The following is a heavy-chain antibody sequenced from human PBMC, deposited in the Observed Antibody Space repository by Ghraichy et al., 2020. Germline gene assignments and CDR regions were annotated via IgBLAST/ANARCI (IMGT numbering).Heavy chain of an antibody. V-gene: IGHV4-39*01. CDR3: ARQKWWEGIGDPDAFDI. CDR1: GGSISSSSYY. Sequence: SETLSLTCTVSGGSISSSSYYWGWIRQPPGKGLEWIGSIYYSGSTYYNPSLKSRVTISVDTSKNQFSLKLSSVTAADTAVYYCARQKWWEGIGDPDAFDIWGQGTMVTVSS. D-gene: IGHD2-15*01. CDR2: IYYSGST. J-gene: IGHJ3*02.